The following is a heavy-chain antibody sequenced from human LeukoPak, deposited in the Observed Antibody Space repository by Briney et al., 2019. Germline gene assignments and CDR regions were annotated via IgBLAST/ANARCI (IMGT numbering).Heavy chain of an antibody. CDR3: ARQYGRPYDY. V-gene: IGHV5-51*01. J-gene: IGHJ4*02. CDR1: GYSFADSW. Sequence: GESLKISCKGSGYSFADSWIAWVRQMPGKGLEWMGLIYPGDSDNRYSPSFQGQVSISVDKSISTTFLQWSSLKASDTAMYYCARQYGRPYDYWGQGTLVSVSS. D-gene: IGHD3-10*01. CDR2: IYPGDSDN.